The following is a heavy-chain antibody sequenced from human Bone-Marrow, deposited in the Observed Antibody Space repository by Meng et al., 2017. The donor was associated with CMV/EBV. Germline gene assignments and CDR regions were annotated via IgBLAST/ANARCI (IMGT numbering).Heavy chain of an antibody. CDR3: ARTRIEVEPDGTKIKYYNYGMDV. V-gene: IGHV1-8*01. J-gene: IGHJ6*02. Sequence: ASVKVSCKASGYTFTSCDINWVRQAAGQGLEWMGWMNPNNSNTVYAQKFQGRVTITRNTSISTAYMELSSLTSDDTAVYYCARTRIEVEPDGTKIKYYNYGMDVWGQGTTVTVSS. CDR1: GYTFTSCD. CDR2: MNPNNSNT. D-gene: IGHD2-15*01.